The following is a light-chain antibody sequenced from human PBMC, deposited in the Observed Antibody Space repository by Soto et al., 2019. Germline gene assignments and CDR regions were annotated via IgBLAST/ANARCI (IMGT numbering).Light chain of an antibody. CDR3: QQYDNWPLFT. Sequence: EIVMTQSPATLSVSPGERATLSCRASETVSSNVAWYQQLPGQAPRLVVYGASTRAPGVPPRFVGSGSGTDFTLTITSLQSADLAVYFCQQYDNWPLFTFGQGTNLEIK. V-gene: IGKV3-15*01. CDR2: GAS. J-gene: IGKJ2*01. CDR1: ETVSSN.